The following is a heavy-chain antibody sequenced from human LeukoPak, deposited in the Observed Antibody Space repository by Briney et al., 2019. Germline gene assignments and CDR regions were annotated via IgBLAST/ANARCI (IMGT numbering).Heavy chain of an antibody. CDR3: AREGGIYIRNFDY. D-gene: IGHD3-16*01. CDR1: GGSFGGYY. J-gene: IGHJ4*02. V-gene: IGHV4-34*01. CDR2: INHSEST. Sequence: SETLSLTCAVYGGSFGGYYWSWIRQPPGKGLEWIGEINHSESTNYNPSLKSRVTISVDTSKNQFSLKLSSVTAADTAVYYCAREGGIYIRNFDYWGQGTLVTVSS.